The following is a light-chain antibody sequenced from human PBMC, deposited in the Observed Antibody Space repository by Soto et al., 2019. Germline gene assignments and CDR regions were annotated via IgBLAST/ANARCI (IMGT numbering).Light chain of an antibody. CDR2: DVV. V-gene: IGLV2-14*01. CDR1: SSDVGGYNY. J-gene: IGLJ1*01. CDR3: SSYTSSSTYV. Sequence: QSALTQPASVSGSPGQSITISCTGTSSDVGGYNYVSWYQQHPGKAPKLMISDVVNRPSGVSDRFSGSKPGNTASLTISGLQAEDEADYHCSSYTSSSTYVFGTGTKVTVL.